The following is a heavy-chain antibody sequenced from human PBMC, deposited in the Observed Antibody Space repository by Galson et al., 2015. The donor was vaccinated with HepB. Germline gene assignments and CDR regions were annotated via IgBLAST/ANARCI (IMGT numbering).Heavy chain of an antibody. CDR2: INAGNGNT. CDR3: ARVVSWDSSGYSWSDP. D-gene: IGHD3-22*01. CDR1: GFTFTSYA. V-gene: IGHV1-3*01. Sequence: SVKVSCKASGFTFTSYAMHWVRQAPGQRLEWMGWINAGNGNTKYSQKFQGRVTITRDTSASTAYMELSSLRSEDTAVYYWARVVSWDSSGYSWSDPWGQGTLVTVSS. J-gene: IGHJ5*02.